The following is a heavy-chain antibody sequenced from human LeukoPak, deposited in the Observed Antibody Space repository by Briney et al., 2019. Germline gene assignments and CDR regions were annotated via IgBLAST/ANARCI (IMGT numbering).Heavy chain of an antibody. D-gene: IGHD3-10*01. CDR3: ARRPRTYYYGSGSYPGRGSFDY. CDR2: INHSGST. J-gene: IGHJ4*02. V-gene: IGHV4-34*01. Sequence: PSETLSLTCAVYGGSFSGYYWSWIRQPPGKGLEWIGEINHSGSTNYNPSLKSRVTISVDTSKNQFSLKLSSVTAADTAVYYCARRPRTYYYGSGSYPGRGSFDYWGPGTLVTVSS. CDR1: GGSFSGYY.